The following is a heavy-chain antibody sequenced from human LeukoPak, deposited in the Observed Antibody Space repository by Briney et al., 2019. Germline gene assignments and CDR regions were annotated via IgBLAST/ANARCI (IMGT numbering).Heavy chain of an antibody. Sequence: ASVKVSCKASGYTFTGYYMHWVRQAPGQGLEWMGWISAYNGNTNYAQKLQSRVTMATDTSTSTAYMELRSLRSGDTAVYYCAAPTVTSYYYYYGMDVWGQGTTVTVSS. CDR2: ISAYNGNT. CDR1: GYTFTGYY. J-gene: IGHJ6*02. D-gene: IGHD4-17*01. CDR3: AAPTVTSYYYYYGMDV. V-gene: IGHV1-18*04.